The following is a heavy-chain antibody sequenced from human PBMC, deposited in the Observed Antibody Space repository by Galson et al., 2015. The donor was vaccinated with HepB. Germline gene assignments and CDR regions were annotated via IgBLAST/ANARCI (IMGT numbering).Heavy chain of an antibody. CDR2: VFWDGGK. CDR3: ARRRYCSSAACYKNAFDI. D-gene: IGHD2-2*02. CDR1: GFSLRTGGVA. J-gene: IGHJ3*02. Sequence: PALVKPTQTLTLTCTFSGFSLRTGGVAVGWIRQPPGKALEWLVMVFWDGGKDYSPFLKSRLTTTEDTSTNQVVLTMNNMDPADTGTYYCARRRYCSSAACYKNAFDIWGQGTMVTVSS. V-gene: IGHV2-5*02.